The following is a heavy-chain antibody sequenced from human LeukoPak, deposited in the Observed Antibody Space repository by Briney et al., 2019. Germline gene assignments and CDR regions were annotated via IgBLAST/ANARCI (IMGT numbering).Heavy chain of an antibody. CDR2: ISYTGST. Sequence: SETLSLTCTVSGGSISRYYWSWIRQPPGKGLEWIGYISYTGSTTYNSSLKSRVTISLDTSQNQFSLKLSSVTAADTAVYYCARYYYDSSGYYYFDYWGQGTLVTVSS. D-gene: IGHD3-22*01. CDR1: GGSISRYY. CDR3: ARYYYDSSGYYYFDY. V-gene: IGHV4-59*01. J-gene: IGHJ4*02.